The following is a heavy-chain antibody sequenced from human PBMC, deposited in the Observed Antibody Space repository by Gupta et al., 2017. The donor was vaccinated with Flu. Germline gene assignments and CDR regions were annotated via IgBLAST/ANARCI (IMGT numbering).Heavy chain of an antibody. Sequence: TFKSHGKTWVRHAQGKGLEWVSSISAKSDYINYEDSGKGSVTITRANAKNSLFQRMNSLRADVTAGYYCARESDFLGVILEADDGGQGTLVTVSS. D-gene: IGHD3-3*01. CDR3: ARESDFLGVILEADD. J-gene: IGHJ4*02. CDR1: TFKSHG. CDR2: ISAKSDYI. V-gene: IGHV3-21*01.